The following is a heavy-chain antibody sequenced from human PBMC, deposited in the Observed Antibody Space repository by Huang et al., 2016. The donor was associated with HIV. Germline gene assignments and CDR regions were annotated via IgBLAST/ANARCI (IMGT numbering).Heavy chain of an antibody. D-gene: IGHD5-18*01. CDR3: ARGGGIQLWLLGYYYMDV. J-gene: IGHJ6*03. V-gene: IGHV1-18*01. CDR1: GYTSSSFG. Sequence: QVQLVQSGAEVKKPGASVKVSCKASGYTSSSFGIRWVRQAPGQGLAWVGWISVYKGNKKFAQKFQGRLTMTTDTSTSTAYMELRSLRSDDTAVYYCARGGGIQLWLLGYYYMDVWGNGTTVTVSS. CDR2: ISVYKGNK.